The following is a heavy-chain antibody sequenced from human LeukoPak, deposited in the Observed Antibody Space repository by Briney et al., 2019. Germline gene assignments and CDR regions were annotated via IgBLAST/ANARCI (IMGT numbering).Heavy chain of an antibody. CDR2: INQSGGT. V-gene: IGHV4-34*01. D-gene: IGHD2/OR15-2a*01. J-gene: IGHJ4*02. CDR3: ARRGIFSGTTTYYPPFDY. CDR1: GGSFSGYY. Sequence: TSETLSLTCAVYGGSFSGYYWSWIRQPPGKGLEWIGEINQSGGTNYNPSLKSRVTISVDTSNNHFSLKLTSVTAADTAMYFCARRGIFSGTTTYYPPFDYWGQGTLVTVSS.